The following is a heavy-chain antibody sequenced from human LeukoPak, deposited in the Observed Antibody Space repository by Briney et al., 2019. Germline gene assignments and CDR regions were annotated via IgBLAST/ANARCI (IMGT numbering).Heavy chain of an antibody. D-gene: IGHD6-6*01. CDR1: GFTFSSYA. CDR2: ISYDGSNK. J-gene: IGHJ2*01. V-gene: IGHV3-30*04. Sequence: GRSLRLSCAASGFTFSSYAMHWVRQAPGKGLEWVAVISYDGSNKYYADSVKGRFTISRDNSKNTLYLQMNSLRAEDTAVYYCARDRIYSSSSPYWYFDLWGRGTLVTVSS. CDR3: ARDRIYSSSSPYWYFDL.